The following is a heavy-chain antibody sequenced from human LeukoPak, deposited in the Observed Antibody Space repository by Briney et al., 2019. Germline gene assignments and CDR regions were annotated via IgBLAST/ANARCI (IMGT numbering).Heavy chain of an antibody. CDR1: GFSFDNYW. V-gene: IGHV3-74*01. Sequence: PGGSLRLSCAASGFSFDNYWMHWVRQDPGKGLMWVSRINGIGTTTDYADSVKGRFTISRDNAKNTLYLQMNSLRAEDTAVYFCVRDREQYSSLHWFDPWGQGTLVTVSS. CDR3: VRDREQYSSLHWFDP. D-gene: IGHD6-6*01. CDR2: INGIGTTT. J-gene: IGHJ5*02.